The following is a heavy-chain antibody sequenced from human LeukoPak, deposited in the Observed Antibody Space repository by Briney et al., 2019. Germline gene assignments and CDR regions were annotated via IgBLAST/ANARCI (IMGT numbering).Heavy chain of an antibody. D-gene: IGHD3-22*01. CDR3: ARVLGAAYYYDSSGYPDYFDY. CDR1: GITVSGYY. V-gene: IGHV3-66*01. Sequence: GGSLRLSCAVSGITVSGYYMSWVRQAPGKGLEWVSLIYSGGSTYYADSVKGRFTISRDNSKNTLYLQMNSLRAEDTAVYYCARVLGAAYYYDSSGYPDYFDYWGQGTLVTVSS. CDR2: IYSGGST. J-gene: IGHJ4*02.